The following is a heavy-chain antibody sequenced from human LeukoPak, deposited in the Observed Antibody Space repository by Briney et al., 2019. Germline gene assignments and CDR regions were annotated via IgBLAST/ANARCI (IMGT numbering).Heavy chain of an antibody. CDR2: MNPNSGNT. V-gene: IGHV1-8*03. CDR3: ARGILGYYYDSSGSNMFDY. CDR1: GYTFTSYD. D-gene: IGHD3-22*01. Sequence: ASVKVSCNASGYTFTSYDINWVRQATGQGLEWMGWMNPNSGNTGYAQKFQGRVTITRNTSISTAYMELSSLRSEDTAVYYCARGILGYYYDSSGSNMFDYWGQGTLVTVSS. J-gene: IGHJ4*02.